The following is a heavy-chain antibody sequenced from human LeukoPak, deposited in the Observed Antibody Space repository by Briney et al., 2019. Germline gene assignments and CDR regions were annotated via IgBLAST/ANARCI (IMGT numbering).Heavy chain of an antibody. V-gene: IGHV1-18*01. Sequence: GASVKVSCKASGYTFTSYGISWVRQAPGQGLEWMGWISAYNGNTNYAQKLQGRVTMTTDTSTSTAYVELRSLRSDDTAVYYCARGLRPTYYYGSGSYRPPYYFDYWGQGTLVTVSS. CDR1: GYTFTSYG. CDR3: ARGLRPTYYYGSGSYRPPYYFDY. J-gene: IGHJ4*02. CDR2: ISAYNGNT. D-gene: IGHD3-10*01.